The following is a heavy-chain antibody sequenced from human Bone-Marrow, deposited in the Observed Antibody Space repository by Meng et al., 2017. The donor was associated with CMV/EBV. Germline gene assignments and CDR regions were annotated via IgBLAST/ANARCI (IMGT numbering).Heavy chain of an antibody. Sequence: SETLSLTCTVSGDSINNYYWSWIRQPPGKGLEWIRYMYYTGSSNYNPSLKSRVTISVDASKKQVSLKLNSVTAADTAVYYCARWAAVAGTVGFDYWGQGTLVTVSS. V-gene: IGHV4-59*01. CDR2: MYYTGSS. J-gene: IGHJ4*02. CDR3: ARWAAVAGTVGFDY. D-gene: IGHD1-1*01. CDR1: GDSINNYY.